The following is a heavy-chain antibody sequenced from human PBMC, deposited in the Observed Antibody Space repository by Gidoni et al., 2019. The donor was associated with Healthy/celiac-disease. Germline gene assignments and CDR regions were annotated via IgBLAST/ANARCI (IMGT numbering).Heavy chain of an antibody. CDR2: ISSSGSTI. Sequence: EVQLVESGGGLVQPGGSLRLSCAAPGFTFSRSAMHWVRKAPGKGLEWVSYISSSGSTIYYADSVKGRFNISRDNAKNSLYLQMNSLRAEDTAVYYCAREGYCSSTSCYYYYYGMDVWGQGTTVTVSS. CDR3: AREGYCSSTSCYYYYYGMDV. J-gene: IGHJ6*02. CDR1: GFTFSRSA. D-gene: IGHD2-2*01. V-gene: IGHV3-48*03.